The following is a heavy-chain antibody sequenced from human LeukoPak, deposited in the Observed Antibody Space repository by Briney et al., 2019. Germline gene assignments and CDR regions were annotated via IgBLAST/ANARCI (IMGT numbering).Heavy chain of an antibody. V-gene: IGHV4-39*01. Sequence: PSETLSLTCAVYGGSFSGYYWGWIRQPPGKGLEWIGSIYYSGSTYYNPSLKSRVSISVDTSKNQFSLKLSSVTAADTAVYYCERHPTYYDILTGYYPGPAFDIWGQGTMVTVSS. CDR2: IYYSGST. CDR1: GGSFSGYY. CDR3: ERHPTYYDILTGYYPGPAFDI. J-gene: IGHJ3*02. D-gene: IGHD3-9*01.